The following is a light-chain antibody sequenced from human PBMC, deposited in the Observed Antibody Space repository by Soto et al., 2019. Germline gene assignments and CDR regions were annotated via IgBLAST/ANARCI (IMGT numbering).Light chain of an antibody. CDR3: CSFEGSHSVV. CDR2: DVA. Sequence: QSVLTQPRSVSGSPGQPGTISCTGTSSDVGGYKYVSWYQRHPGEAPKLVIYDVAERPSGIPDRFSGSKSGNTASLTISGLQPEDEADYFCCSFEGSHSVVFGGGTKLTVL. V-gene: IGLV2-11*01. CDR1: SSDVGGYKY. J-gene: IGLJ3*02.